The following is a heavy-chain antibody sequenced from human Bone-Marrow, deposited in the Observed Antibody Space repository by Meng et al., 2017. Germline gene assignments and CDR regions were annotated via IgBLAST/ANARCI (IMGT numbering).Heavy chain of an antibody. J-gene: IGHJ5*02. D-gene: IGHD2-21*02. CDR1: GYTFTSYD. V-gene: IGHV1-8*01. Sequence: QVQLVQPGAEVKKPGASVNVSCKASGYTFTSYDINWVRQATGQGLEWMGWMNPNSGNTGYAQKFQGRVTMTRNTSISTAYMELSSLRSEDTAVYYCARGRRGDWWAPNSWFDPWGQGTLVTVSS. CDR3: ARGRRGDWWAPNSWFDP. CDR2: MNPNSGNT.